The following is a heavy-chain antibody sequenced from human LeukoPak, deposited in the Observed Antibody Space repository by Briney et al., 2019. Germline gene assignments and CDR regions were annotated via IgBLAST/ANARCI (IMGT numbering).Heavy chain of an antibody. Sequence: GGSLRLSCAASGFTFSSYWMSWVRQAPGEGLEWVANIKQDGSEKYYVDSVKGRFTISRDNAKNSLYLQMNSLRAEDTAVYYCAREGSTTVTTGYYYMDVWGKGTTVTVSS. D-gene: IGHD4-17*01. CDR3: AREGSTTVTTGYYYMDV. CDR1: GFTFSSYW. CDR2: IKQDGSEK. J-gene: IGHJ6*03. V-gene: IGHV3-7*01.